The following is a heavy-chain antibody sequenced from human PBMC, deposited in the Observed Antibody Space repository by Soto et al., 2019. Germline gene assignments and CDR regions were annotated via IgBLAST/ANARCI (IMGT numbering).Heavy chain of an antibody. V-gene: IGHV3-23*01. J-gene: IGHJ4*02. Sequence: EVQLLESGGGLVQPGGSLRLSCAASGFTFSTYAMSWVRQAPGKGLEWVPGMSGSGGSTYYAASVKGRFTISRDNSKNTLYLQMNSLRAEDTAVYYCMNLYSYGSGSYYKWGQGTLVTVSS. CDR3: MNLYSYGSGSYYK. D-gene: IGHD3-10*01. CDR1: GFTFSTYA. CDR2: MSGSGGST.